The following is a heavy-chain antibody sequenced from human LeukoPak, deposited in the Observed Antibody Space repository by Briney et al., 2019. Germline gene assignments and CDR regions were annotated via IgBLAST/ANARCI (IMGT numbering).Heavy chain of an antibody. D-gene: IGHD6-19*01. V-gene: IGHV1-2*04. J-gene: IGHJ4*02. CDR2: INPNSGGT. CDR1: GYTFTGYY. CDR3: ARDYGSGWSIDY. Sequence: ASVKVSCKASGYTFTGYYMHWVRQAPGQGLEWMGWINPNSGGTNYAQKFQGWVTMTRDTSISTAYMELRSLRSDDTAVYYCARDYGSGWSIDYWGQGTLVTVSS.